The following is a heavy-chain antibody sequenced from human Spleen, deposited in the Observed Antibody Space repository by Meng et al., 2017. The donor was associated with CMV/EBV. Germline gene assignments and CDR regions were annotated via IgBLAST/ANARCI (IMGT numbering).Heavy chain of an antibody. CDR3: ARLRKYKTASYWFDA. CDR1: GYTFTGYY. CDR2: INPNSGGT. V-gene: IGHV1-2*02. J-gene: IGHJ5*02. D-gene: IGHD1-1*01. Sequence: ASVKVSCKASGYTFTGYYMHWVRQAPGQGLEWMAWINPNSGGTHFAQKFHGRIALTSDTSISAAYMELTRLTSDDTAIYFCARLRKYKTASYWFDAWGQGTLVTVSS.